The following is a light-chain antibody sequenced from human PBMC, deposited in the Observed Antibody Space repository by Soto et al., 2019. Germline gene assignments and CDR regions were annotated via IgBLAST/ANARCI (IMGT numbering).Light chain of an antibody. J-gene: IGKJ1*01. CDR1: QSVLLTANHKNC. V-gene: IGKV4-1*01. CDR2: WAS. CDR3: QQYYNTQT. Sequence: DIVMTQSPDSLAVSLGERATINWKSSQSVLLTANHKNCLAWFQQTPGHPPKLLIYWASIRESGVPDRFSGGGSGTDFTLTINNVQAEDVAVYYCQQYYNTQTFGQGTKVDI.